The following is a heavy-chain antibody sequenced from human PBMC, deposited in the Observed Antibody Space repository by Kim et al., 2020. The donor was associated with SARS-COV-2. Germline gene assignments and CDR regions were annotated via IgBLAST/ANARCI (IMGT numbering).Heavy chain of an antibody. CDR2: INHSGST. V-gene: IGHV4-34*01. CDR1: GGSFSGYY. CDR3: ARGLAWCSSTSCRDY. J-gene: IGHJ4*02. Sequence: SETLSLTCAVYGGSFSGYYWSWIRQPPGKGLEWIGEINHSGSTNYNPSLKSRVTISVDTSKNQFSLKLSSVTAADTAVYYCARGLAWCSSTSCRDYWGQGTLVTVSS. D-gene: IGHD2-2*01.